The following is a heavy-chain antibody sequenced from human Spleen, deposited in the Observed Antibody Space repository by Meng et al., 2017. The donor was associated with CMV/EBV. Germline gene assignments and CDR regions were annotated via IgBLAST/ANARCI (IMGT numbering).Heavy chain of an antibody. CDR3: ARIERRRILKYCGSDCSTTDY. Sequence: QVQLQESGPGLVKPSGTLSLTCAVSGGSISSSNLWTWARQVPGKGLEWIGEIYHSGSTNYSPSLKSRVTISVDKFKNQFSLKLGSVTAADTAVYYCARIERRRILKYCGSDCSTTDYWGQGTLVTVSS. V-gene: IGHV4-4*02. D-gene: IGHD2-21*02. CDR2: IYHSGST. J-gene: IGHJ4*02. CDR1: GGSISSSNL.